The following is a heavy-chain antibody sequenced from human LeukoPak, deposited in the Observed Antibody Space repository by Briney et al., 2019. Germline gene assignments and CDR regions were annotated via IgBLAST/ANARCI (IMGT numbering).Heavy chain of an antibody. Sequence: GGSLRLSCAASGFTFSSYAMFWVRQAPGQGLAWVSAVSGTSGNTYYADSVKGRFTISRDKSKNTLYLQMNSLRAEDTAVYYCARGISGSYGWFDPWGQGTLVTVSS. J-gene: IGHJ5*02. CDR3: ARGISGSYGWFDP. D-gene: IGHD1-26*01. V-gene: IGHV3-23*01. CDR1: GFTFSSYA. CDR2: VSGTSGNT.